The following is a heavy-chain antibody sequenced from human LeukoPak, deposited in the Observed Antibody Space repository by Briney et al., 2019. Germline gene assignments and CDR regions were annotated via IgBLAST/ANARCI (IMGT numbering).Heavy chain of an antibody. CDR3: ASTGGYGSGTYDYYCFGMDV. Sequence: PGGSLRLSCAASGFTFSSYEMNWVRQAPGKGLEWVAYITSSGRIIYYADSVKGRFTISRDNAKNSLYLQMNSLRAEDTAVYYCASTGGYGSGTYDYYCFGMDVWGQGTTVTVSS. J-gene: IGHJ6*02. D-gene: IGHD3-10*01. V-gene: IGHV3-48*03. CDR1: GFTFSSYE. CDR2: ITSSGRII.